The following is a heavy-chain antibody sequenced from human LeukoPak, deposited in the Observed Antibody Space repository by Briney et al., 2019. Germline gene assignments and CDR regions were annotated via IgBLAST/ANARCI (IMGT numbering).Heavy chain of an antibody. D-gene: IGHD4-17*01. CDR1: GFTFSSYA. Sequence: GGSLRLSCAASGFTFSSYAMSWVRQAPGKGLEWVSAISSSSSYIYYADSVKGRFTISRDNAKNSLYLQMNSLRAEDTAVYYCARDYGDHDVFDYWGQGTLVTVSS. CDR2: ISSSSSYI. J-gene: IGHJ4*02. CDR3: ARDYGDHDVFDY. V-gene: IGHV3-21*01.